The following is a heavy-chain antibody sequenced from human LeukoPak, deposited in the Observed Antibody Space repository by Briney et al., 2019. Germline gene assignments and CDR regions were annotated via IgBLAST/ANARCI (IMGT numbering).Heavy chain of an antibody. V-gene: IGHV4-39*01. CDR2: IYYSGST. D-gene: IGHD5-24*01. CDR3: ARLTPDLWLQLQVPYYMDV. J-gene: IGHJ6*03. CDR1: GGSISSSSYY. Sequence: SETLSLTCTVSGGSISSSSYYWGWIRQPPGKGLEWIGSIYYSGSTYYNPSLKSRVTISVDTSKNQFSLKLSSVTAADTAVYYCARLTPDLWLQLQVPYYMDVWGKGTTVTVSS.